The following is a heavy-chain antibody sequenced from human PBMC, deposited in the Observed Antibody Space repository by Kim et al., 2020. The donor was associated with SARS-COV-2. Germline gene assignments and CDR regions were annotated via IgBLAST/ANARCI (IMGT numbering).Heavy chain of an antibody. CDR3: ARDGDLYSSGKDAFDI. CDR2: IKQDGNQK. Sequence: GGSLRLSCAASGFTFSSYWMTWFRQAPGKGLEWVANIKQDGNQKYYVDSVKGRFTISRDNAKNSLYLQMNSLRAEDTAVYYCARDGDLYSSGKDAFDIWGEGKMVTVSS. V-gene: IGHV3-7*01. J-gene: IGHJ3*02. D-gene: IGHD6-19*01. CDR1: GFTFSSYW.